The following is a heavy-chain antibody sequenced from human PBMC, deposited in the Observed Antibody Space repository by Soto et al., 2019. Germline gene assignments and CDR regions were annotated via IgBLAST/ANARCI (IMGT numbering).Heavy chain of an antibody. V-gene: IGHV3-66*04. Sequence: EVQLVESGGGLVQPGGSLRLSCAASGVTVSSNYMSWVRQAPGKGLEWVSVIYSGGSTYYADSVKGRFTISRDNSKISLYLQMNSLRAEDTGVYYCARHGYNYGGGYFDYWGQGTLVTVSS. D-gene: IGHD5-18*01. CDR3: ARHGYNYGGGYFDY. CDR2: IYSGGST. CDR1: GVTVSSNY. J-gene: IGHJ4*02.